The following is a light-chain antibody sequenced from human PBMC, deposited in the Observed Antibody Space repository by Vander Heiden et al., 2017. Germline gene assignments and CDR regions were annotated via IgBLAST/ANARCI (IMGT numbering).Light chain of an antibody. V-gene: IGLV1-47*01. J-gene: IGLJ3*02. Sequence: QSVLTQPPSASGTPGQRVSISCSGSSSNIGSDYVYWDQQLPGTAPKLLIYRNNQRPSGVPDRCSGAKSGTSASLAISGLRSEEEADYYCAAGDDSRSGLVFGGGTKLTVL. CDR2: RNN. CDR1: SSNIGSDY. CDR3: AAGDDSRSGLV.